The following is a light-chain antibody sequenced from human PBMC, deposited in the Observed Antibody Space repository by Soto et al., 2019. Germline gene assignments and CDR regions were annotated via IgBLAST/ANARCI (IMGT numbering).Light chain of an antibody. CDR1: RTVHSK. V-gene: IGKV3-15*01. CDR2: GAS. CDR3: KQYNNWPPIT. J-gene: IGKJ5*01. Sequence: VLPHSPSTMSVSPGERVTLSCRXSRTVHSKLAWYQQKPGHFPRLLIYGASTRATGIQARLSGSGSGKEFTLNISSLHSEDFAVYYCKQYNNWPPITFGQGTRLKIK.